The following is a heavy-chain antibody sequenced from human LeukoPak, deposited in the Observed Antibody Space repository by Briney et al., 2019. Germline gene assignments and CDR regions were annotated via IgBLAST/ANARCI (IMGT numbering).Heavy chain of an antibody. CDR3: ARGPDWDYYYGMDV. V-gene: IGHV3-30-3*01. J-gene: IGHJ6*02. Sequence: PGRSLRLSCAASGFTFSSYAMHWVRQAPGKGLEWVAVISYDGGNKYYADSVKGRFTISRDNSKNTLYLQMNSLRAEDTAVYYCARGPDWDYYYGMDVWGQGTTVTVSS. CDR1: GFTFSSYA. CDR2: ISYDGGNK. D-gene: IGHD2-21*01.